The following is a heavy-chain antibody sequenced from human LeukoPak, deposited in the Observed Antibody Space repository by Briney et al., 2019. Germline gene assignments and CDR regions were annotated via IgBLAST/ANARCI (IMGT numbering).Heavy chain of an antibody. CDR3: ARLYCSAGSCPGGYFLH. D-gene: IGHD2-15*01. Sequence: PSETLSLTCTVSGGSISSSSYYWGWIRQPPGTGLEWIGSIYYSGSTYYNPSLKRRLTISVDTSKNQFSLNLSSVTAADTAVYYCARLYCSAGSCPGGYFLHWGQGTLVTVSS. V-gene: IGHV4-39*01. J-gene: IGHJ1*01. CDR2: IYYSGST. CDR1: GGSISSSSYY.